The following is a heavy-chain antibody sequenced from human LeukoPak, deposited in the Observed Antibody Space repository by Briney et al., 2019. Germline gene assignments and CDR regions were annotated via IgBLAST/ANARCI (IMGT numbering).Heavy chain of an antibody. CDR2: IKSDGSST. J-gene: IGHJ3*02. Sequence: GGSLRLSCAASGFTFSTYWMHWVRQAPGKGLVWVSRIKSDGSSTYYTDSVKGRFTISRDNSKNTLYLQMNSLRAEDTAVYYCARDQSRGGWYFDIWGQGTMVTVSS. D-gene: IGHD6-19*01. CDR3: ARDQSRGGWYFDI. CDR1: GFTFSTYW. V-gene: IGHV3-74*01.